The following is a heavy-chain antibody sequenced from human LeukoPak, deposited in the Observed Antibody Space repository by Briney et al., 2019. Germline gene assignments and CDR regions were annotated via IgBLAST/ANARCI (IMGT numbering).Heavy chain of an antibody. CDR3: TRSGAGGAFYI. J-gene: IGHJ3*02. V-gene: IGHV3-74*01. Sequence: GGSLRLSCAASGFTLSSEWMHWVRQAPGKGLVWVSRMYSDGGRTNYADSVKGRFTISSDRAANTLYLESSSLRAKRAAVYYCTRSGAGGAFYIWGQGTMGGVSS. D-gene: IGHD3-10*01. CDR2: MYSDGGRT. CDR1: GFTLSSEW.